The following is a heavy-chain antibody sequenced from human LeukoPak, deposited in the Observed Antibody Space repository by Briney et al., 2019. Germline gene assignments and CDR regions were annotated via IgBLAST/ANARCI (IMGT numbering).Heavy chain of an antibody. CDR2: ISGSGGKT. V-gene: IGHV3-23*01. D-gene: IGHD6-13*01. CDR3: AKRAAAGPDDWFDP. Sequence: PGGSLRLSCAASGFTFRNYAMNWVRQAPGKGLEWVSGISGSGGKTYYADSVKGRFTISRDNSKNTFYLQMNTLRAEDTAVYYCAKRAAAGPDDWFDPWGQGTLVTVSS. J-gene: IGHJ5*02. CDR1: GFTFRNYA.